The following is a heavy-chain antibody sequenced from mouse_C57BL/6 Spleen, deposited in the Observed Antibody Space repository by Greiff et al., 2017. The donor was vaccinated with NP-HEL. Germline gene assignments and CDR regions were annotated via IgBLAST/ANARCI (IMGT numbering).Heavy chain of an antibody. CDR2: ISSGSSTI. CDR1: GFTFSDYG. CDR3: ARSFISTVVADYYAMDY. D-gene: IGHD1-1*01. Sequence: EVKLVESGGGLVKPGGSLKLSCAASGFTFSDYGMHWVRQAPEKGLEWVAYISSGSSTIYYADTAKGRFTISRDNAKNTLFLQMTSLRSEDTAMYYCARSFISTVVADYYAMDYWGQGTSVTVSS. V-gene: IGHV5-17*01. J-gene: IGHJ4*01.